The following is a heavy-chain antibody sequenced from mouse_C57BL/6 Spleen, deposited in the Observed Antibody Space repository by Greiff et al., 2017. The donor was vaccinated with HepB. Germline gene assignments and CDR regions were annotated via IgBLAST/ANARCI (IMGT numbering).Heavy chain of an antibody. J-gene: IGHJ3*01. D-gene: IGHD1-1*01. V-gene: IGHV1-19*01. Sequence: EVQLQQSGPVLVKPGASVKMSCKASGYTFTDYYMNWVKQSHGKSLEWIGVINPYNGGTSYNQKFKGKATLTVDKSSSTAYMELNSLTSEDSAVYYCARDYGSSYSFAYWGQGTLVTVSA. CDR2: INPYNGGT. CDR1: GYTFTDYY. CDR3: ARDYGSSYSFAY.